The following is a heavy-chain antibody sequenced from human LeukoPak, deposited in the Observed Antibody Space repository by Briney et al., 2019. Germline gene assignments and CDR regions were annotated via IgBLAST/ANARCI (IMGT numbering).Heavy chain of an antibody. CDR3: AAVKTYYYDSSGYYFPLNAFDI. J-gene: IGHJ3*02. V-gene: IGHV1-24*01. CDR2: FEPEDGET. CDR1: GYTLTELS. Sequence: ASVKVSCKVSGYTLTELSMHWVRQAPGKGREWRGGFEPEDGETIYAQKFQGRVTMTEDTSTDTAYMELSSLRSEDTAVYYCAAVKTYYYDSSGYYFPLNAFDIWGQGTMVTVSS. D-gene: IGHD3-22*01.